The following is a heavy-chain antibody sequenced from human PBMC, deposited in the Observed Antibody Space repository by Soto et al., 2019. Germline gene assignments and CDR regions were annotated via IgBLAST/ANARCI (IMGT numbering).Heavy chain of an antibody. V-gene: IGHV3-48*01. Sequence: GGSLRLSCAASGFTFSSYSMNWVRQAPGKGLEWVSYISSSSSTIYYADSVKGRFTISRDNSKNTLYLQMNSLRAEDTAVYYCANVPYEKLAYWGQGTLVTVSS. CDR1: GFTFSSYS. D-gene: IGHD3-10*02. CDR2: ISSSSSTI. CDR3: ANVPYEKLAY. J-gene: IGHJ4*02.